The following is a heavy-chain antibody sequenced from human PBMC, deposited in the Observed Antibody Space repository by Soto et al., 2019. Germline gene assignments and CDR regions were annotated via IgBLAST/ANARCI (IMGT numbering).Heavy chain of an antibody. V-gene: IGHV4-30-2*01. CDR2: IYHSGST. D-gene: IGHD2-21*02. J-gene: IGHJ4*02. Sequence: SETLSLTCAVSGGSISSGGYSWSWIRQPPGKGLEWIGYIYHSGSTYYNPSLKSRVTISVDRSKNQFSLKLSSVTAADTAVYYCARAYCGGDCYSGYFDYWGQGTLVTASS. CDR3: ARAYCGGDCYSGYFDY. CDR1: GGSISSGGYS.